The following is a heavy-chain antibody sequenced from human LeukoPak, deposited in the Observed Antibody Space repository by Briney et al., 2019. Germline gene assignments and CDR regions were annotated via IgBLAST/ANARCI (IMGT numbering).Heavy chain of an antibody. CDR1: GYTFTSYD. J-gene: IGHJ6*03. Sequence: ASVKVSCKASGYTFTSYDISWVRQAPGQGLEWMGWISAYNGNTNYAQKLQGRVTMTTDTSTSTAYMELRSLRSDDTAVYYCARSIAAAGTPVDYYMDVWGKGTTVTVSS. CDR3: ARSIAAAGTPVDYYMDV. V-gene: IGHV1-18*01. D-gene: IGHD6-13*01. CDR2: ISAYNGNT.